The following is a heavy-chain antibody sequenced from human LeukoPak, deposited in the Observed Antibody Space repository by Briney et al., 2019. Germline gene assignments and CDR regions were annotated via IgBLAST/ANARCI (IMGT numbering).Heavy chain of an antibody. V-gene: IGHV3-9*01. Sequence: GGSLRLSCAASGFTFDDYAMHWVRQAPGKGLEGVSGISWNSGSIGYADSVKGRFTISRDNAKNSLYLQMNSLRAEDTALYYCAKDITDLWFGGVFDPWGQGTLVTVSS. D-gene: IGHD3-10*01. J-gene: IGHJ5*02. CDR3: AKDITDLWFGGVFDP. CDR2: ISWNSGSI. CDR1: GFTFDDYA.